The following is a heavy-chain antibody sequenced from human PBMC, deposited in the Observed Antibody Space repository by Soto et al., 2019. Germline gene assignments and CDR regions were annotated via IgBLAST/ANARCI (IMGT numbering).Heavy chain of an antibody. CDR1: GFTVSDAW. CDR2: IKRKTDGGTT. Sequence: EVQLVESGGGWVKPGGSVRLSCAASGFTVSDAWMSWVRQAAGKGLEWVGRIKRKTDGGTTDYAAPVKGRFTISRDDSKNTVYLQMNSPKTEDTAVYYCTPDQSRYFDLDDWGQGTMVTVSS. J-gene: IGHJ4*02. CDR3: TPDQSRYFDLDD. D-gene: IGHD3-9*01. V-gene: IGHV3-15*01.